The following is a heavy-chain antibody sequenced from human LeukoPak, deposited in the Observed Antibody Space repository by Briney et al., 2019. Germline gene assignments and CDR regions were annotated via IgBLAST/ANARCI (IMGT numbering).Heavy chain of an antibody. Sequence: GASVKVSCKASFSGNYFQWVRQAPGQGFEWIGCIDPNSGDTDYAQKFQGRVTMTRDTSVTTSYMELHSLRSDDTAIYYCATSQIRLGFFDYWGQGTPVTVSS. V-gene: IGHV1-2*02. J-gene: IGHJ4*02. CDR1: FSGNY. CDR2: IDPNSGDT. D-gene: IGHD5-12*01. CDR3: ATSQIRLGFFDY.